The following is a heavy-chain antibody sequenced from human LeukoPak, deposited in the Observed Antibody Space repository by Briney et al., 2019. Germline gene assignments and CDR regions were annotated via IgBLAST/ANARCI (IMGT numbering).Heavy chain of an antibody. D-gene: IGHD2-15*01. V-gene: IGHV3-21*01. J-gene: IGHJ4*02. CDR3: ARDLSATARAYDY. CDR1: GFILSDYN. CDR2: ITISGTYI. Sequence: GRSLRLSCAASGFILSDYNMNWVRQAPGKGLEWVSFITISGTYITYADSVKGRFTISRDNAKNSLYLQMNSLRAEDTAVYYCARDLSATARAYDYWGQGTLVTVSS.